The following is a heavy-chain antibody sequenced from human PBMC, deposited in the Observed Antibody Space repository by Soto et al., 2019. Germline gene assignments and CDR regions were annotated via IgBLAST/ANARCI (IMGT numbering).Heavy chain of an antibody. CDR3: ARDLRGVPAAPFDY. D-gene: IGHD2-2*01. CDR1: GFSIRSYW. J-gene: IGHJ4*02. V-gene: IGHV3-7*01. Sequence: GGSLRLSCAVSGFSIRSYWMGWVRQAPGKGLEWVANIKQDGSAKYYVDSVEGRFTISRDNAKNSLYLQMNSLRAEDTAVYYCARDLRGVPAAPFDYWGQGTLVTVSS. CDR2: IKQDGSAK.